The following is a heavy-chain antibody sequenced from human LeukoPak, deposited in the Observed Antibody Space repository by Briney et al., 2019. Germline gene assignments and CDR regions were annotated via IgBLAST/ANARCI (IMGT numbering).Heavy chain of an antibody. V-gene: IGHV4-59*02. CDR3: ARDRGSTGYYYLDS. CDR1: GGPVTEYY. D-gene: IGHD1-26*01. J-gene: IGHJ4*02. CDR2: TYHTGST. Sequence: SETLSLTCSVSGGPVTEYYWSWIRQPPGKGLEWIGYTYHTGSTNYSPSLKSRVTMSVDASRNQFSLKLVSVTAADTAVYYCARDRGSTGYYYLDSSGQGILVTVSS.